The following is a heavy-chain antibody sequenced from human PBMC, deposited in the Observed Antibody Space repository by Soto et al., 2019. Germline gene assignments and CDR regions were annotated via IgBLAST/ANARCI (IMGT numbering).Heavy chain of an antibody. Sequence: GESLKISCKGSVYSFTSYWIGWVRQMPGKGLEWMGIIYPGDSDTGYSPSFQGQVTISADKSISTAYLQWSSLKASDTAMYYCARHLVPAAKHYYYYYGMDVWGQGTTVTVSS. CDR1: VYSFTSYW. J-gene: IGHJ6*02. CDR2: IYPGDSDT. D-gene: IGHD2-2*01. CDR3: ARHLVPAAKHYYYYYGMDV. V-gene: IGHV5-51*01.